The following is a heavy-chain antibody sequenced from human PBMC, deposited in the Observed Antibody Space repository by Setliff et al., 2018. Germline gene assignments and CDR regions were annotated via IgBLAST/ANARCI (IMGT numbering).Heavy chain of an antibody. V-gene: IGHV3-20*04. CDR3: ARAHRYFSDTSGYFYDQGRSAFDV. J-gene: IGHJ3*01. D-gene: IGHD3-22*01. CDR1: GFSFHDYG. CDR2: INWNGVSI. Sequence: GGSLRLSCAVSGFSFHDYGMGWVRQAPGKGLEWVSSINWNGVSIGYADPVKGRFTISRDNAKNSLYLQMNSLGAEDTALYYCARAHRYFSDTSGYFYDQGRSAFDVWGQGTMVTVSS.